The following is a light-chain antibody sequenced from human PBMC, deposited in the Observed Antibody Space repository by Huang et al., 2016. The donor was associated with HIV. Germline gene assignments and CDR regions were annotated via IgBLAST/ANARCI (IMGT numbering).Light chain of an antibody. J-gene: IGKJ4*01. CDR3: QQYFSTSLT. CDR2: WAS. Sequence: DIVMTQSPDSLAVSLGERAAINCKSSQSVLYSSNNKNYLACYQQKPGQSPTLLIYWASTREPGVPDRFNGSGSWTDFTLTISSLQTEDVAVYYCQQYFSTSLTFGGGTKVEIK. CDR1: QSVLYSSNNKNY. V-gene: IGKV4-1*01.